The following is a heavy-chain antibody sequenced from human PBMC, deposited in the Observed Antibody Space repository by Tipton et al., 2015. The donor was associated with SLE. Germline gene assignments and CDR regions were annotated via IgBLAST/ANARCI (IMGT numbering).Heavy chain of an antibody. J-gene: IGHJ4*02. Sequence: TLSLTCTVSGGSISSGGYYWSWIRQHPVKGLECIGYIYYSGSTYYNPSLKSRVTISVDTSKKQFSLKLSSVTAADTAVYYCARETKYYYDSSGYFDYWGQGTLVTVSS. V-gene: IGHV4-31*03. CDR2: IYYSGST. CDR1: GGSISSGGYY. CDR3: ARETKYYYDSSGYFDY. D-gene: IGHD3-22*01.